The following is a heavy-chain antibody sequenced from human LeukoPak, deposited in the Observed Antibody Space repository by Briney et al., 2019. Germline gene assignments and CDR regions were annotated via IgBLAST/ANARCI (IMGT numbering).Heavy chain of an antibody. CDR1: GGSFSGYY. J-gene: IGHJ6*03. V-gene: IGHV4-34*01. Sequence: SETLSLTCAVYGGSFSGYYWSWIRQPPGKGLEWIGEINHSGSTNYNPSLKSRVTISVDTSKNQFSLKLSPVTAADTAVYYCARRNYDILTGYYTDYYYCMDVWGKGTTVTISS. CDR2: INHSGST. CDR3: ARRNYDILTGYYTDYYYCMDV. D-gene: IGHD3-9*01.